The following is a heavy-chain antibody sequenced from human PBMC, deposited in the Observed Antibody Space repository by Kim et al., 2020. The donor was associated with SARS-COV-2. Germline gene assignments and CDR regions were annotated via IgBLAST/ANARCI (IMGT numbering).Heavy chain of an antibody. CDR1: GFTVSSNY. V-gene: IGHV3-66*01. CDR3: ARGPYCSSTSCYSSSWYGDY. D-gene: IGHD2-2*02. CDR2: IYSGGST. J-gene: IGHJ4*02. Sequence: GGSLRLSCAASGFTVSSNYMSWVRHAPGKGLEWVSVIYSGGSTYYADSVKGRFTISRDNSKNTLYLQMNSLRAEDTAVYYCARGPYCSSTSCYSSSWYGDYWGQGTLVTVSS.